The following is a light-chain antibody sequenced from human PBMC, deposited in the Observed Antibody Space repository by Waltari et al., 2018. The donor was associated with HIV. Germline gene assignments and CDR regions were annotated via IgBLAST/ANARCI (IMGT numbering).Light chain of an antibody. CDR2: EVT. V-gene: IGLV2-8*01. J-gene: IGLJ2*01. Sequence: HSALTQPPSASGSPGQSVTISCTGTNSDIGKYDFVSWYQLRPGKVPKLIIYEVTKRPSGVPGRFSGSKSDNTASLTVSGLQTDDEADYYCSSYAANNTFVIFGGGTKLTVL. CDR3: SSYAANNTFVI. CDR1: NSDIGKYDF.